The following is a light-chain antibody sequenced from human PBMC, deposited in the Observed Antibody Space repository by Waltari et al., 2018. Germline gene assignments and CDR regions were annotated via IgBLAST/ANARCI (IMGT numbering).Light chain of an antibody. V-gene: IGLV3-21*04. CDR3: HVWHPHVDPGV. J-gene: IGLJ1*01. Sequence: SYVVTQPPSVSVAPGETATITCGGDNIGTSSVHWYQPKAGQAPVLVIFYDRDRPSWIPDRFSGSNSGNTATLTISRVEAGDEARYYCHVWHPHVDPGVFGTGTEVTVL. CDR1: NIGTSS. CDR2: YDR.